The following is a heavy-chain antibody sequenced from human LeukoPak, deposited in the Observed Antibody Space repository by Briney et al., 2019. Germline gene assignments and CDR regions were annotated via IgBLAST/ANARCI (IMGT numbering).Heavy chain of an antibody. CDR3: ARTWGSYSSDS. CDR2: INPNSGGK. J-gene: IGHJ4*02. CDR1: GYTFTDYY. D-gene: IGHD3-16*01. Sequence: ASVKVSCKTSGYTFTDYYMHWVRQAPGQGLGWMGRINPNSGGKNYAQKFQDRVTMTRDTSISTAYMELSRLRSDDTAVYYCARTWGSYSSDSWGQGTLVTVSS. V-gene: IGHV1-2*06.